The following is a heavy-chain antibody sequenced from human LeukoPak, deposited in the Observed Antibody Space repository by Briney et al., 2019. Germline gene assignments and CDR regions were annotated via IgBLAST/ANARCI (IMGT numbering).Heavy chain of an antibody. CDR1: GFSLSTSGVG. Sequence: SGPTLVKPTQTLTLTCTFSGFSLSTSGVGVGWIRQPPGKALEWLAFIFWDGDKLYRPSLKSRLTINKHTSKNQVVLTMPSLDPVDTAKYFCEHRPHYSGSGSYSFQHWGQGTLVTVSS. J-gene: IGHJ1*01. V-gene: IGHV2-5*02. CDR2: IFWDGDK. D-gene: IGHD3-10*01. CDR3: EHRPHYSGSGSYSFQH.